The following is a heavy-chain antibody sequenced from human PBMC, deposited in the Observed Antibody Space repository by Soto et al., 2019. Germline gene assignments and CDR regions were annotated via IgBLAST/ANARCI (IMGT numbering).Heavy chain of an antibody. D-gene: IGHD6-19*01. V-gene: IGHV1-58*01. CDR3: AADQGLSVGYLYYYGMDV. CDR2: IVVGSANT. Sequence: WASVKVSCKASGFTFSSSAVQWVRQARGQRPEWIGSIVVGSANTNYAQKFQERVTITRDMSTSTAYMELSSLRSEDTAVYYCAADQGLSVGYLYYYGMDVWGQGTTVTVSS. J-gene: IGHJ6*02. CDR1: GFTFSSSA.